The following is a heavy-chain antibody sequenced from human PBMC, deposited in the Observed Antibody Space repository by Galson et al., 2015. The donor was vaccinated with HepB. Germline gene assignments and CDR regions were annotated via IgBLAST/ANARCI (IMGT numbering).Heavy chain of an antibody. D-gene: IGHD1-7*01. V-gene: IGHV6-1*01. Sequence: CAISGDRVSGSSAAWYWIRRARSRGREGLGRTFYRSKWCNDYAVSLKSRININPTTSRNRFSLKLHSVAPYATAVYYCARDSDWNCDHRGVGFDYWGQGTLVTVSS. CDR2: TFYRSKWCN. CDR3: ARDSDWNCDHRGVGFDY. CDR1: GDRVSGSSAA. J-gene: IGHJ4*02.